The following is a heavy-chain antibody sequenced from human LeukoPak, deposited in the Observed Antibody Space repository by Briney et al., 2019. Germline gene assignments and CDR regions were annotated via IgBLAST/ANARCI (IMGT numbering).Heavy chain of an antibody. V-gene: IGHV4-34*01. Sequence: SETLSFTCAVYGGSFSGYYWSWIRLPPGKGLEWIGEINHSGSTNYNPSLKSRVTISVDTSKNQFSLKLSSVTAADTAVYYCARVYYYDSSGYYYVSGMDVWGQGTTVTVSS. J-gene: IGHJ6*02. CDR1: GGSFSGYY. D-gene: IGHD3-22*01. CDR2: INHSGST. CDR3: ARVYYYDSSGYYYVSGMDV.